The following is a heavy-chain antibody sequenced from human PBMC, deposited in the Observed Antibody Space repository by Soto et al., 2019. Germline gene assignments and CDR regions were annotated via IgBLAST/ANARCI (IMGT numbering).Heavy chain of an antibody. V-gene: IGHV4-34*01. CDR2: INHSGST. CDR1: GGSFSGYY. CDR3: XXXXXXXXXXXXXXX. J-gene: IGHJ5*02. Sequence: QVQLQQWGAGLLKPSETLSLTCAVYGGSFSGYYWSWIRQPPGKGLEWIGEINHSGSTNYNPSLKGRVNISVDTSKNQFSLKLSSVPAADTXXYXXXXXXXXXXXXXXXXXWGQGTLVTVSS.